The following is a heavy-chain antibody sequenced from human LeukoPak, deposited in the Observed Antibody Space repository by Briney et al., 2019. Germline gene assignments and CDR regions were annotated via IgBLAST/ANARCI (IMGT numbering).Heavy chain of an antibody. J-gene: IGHJ3*02. CDR1: GFTFSKTF. D-gene: IGHD1-26*01. Sequence: GGSLRLSCAAYGFTFSKTFMSWVRQAPGKGLEWVARIRSATAGGTTEYAAPVEGRFIVSRDDSKSTLYLQLNSLKIEDTAIYYCTSGSYYGTGSFDIWGQGVMVTVSS. V-gene: IGHV3-15*01. CDR2: IRSATAGGTT. CDR3: TSGSYYGTGSFDI.